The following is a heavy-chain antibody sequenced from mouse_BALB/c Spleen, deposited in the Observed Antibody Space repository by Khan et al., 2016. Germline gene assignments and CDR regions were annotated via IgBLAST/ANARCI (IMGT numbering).Heavy chain of an antibody. Sequence: QVQLKQSGTELMKPGASVKISCKATGYTLSNYWIEWIKQRPGHGLEWIGEILPGSGSTHYNEKLKGKATFTADKSSNTAYMQLSSLTSEDSAVYYCARYDYDYFDYWGQGTTLTVSS. V-gene: IGHV1-9*01. J-gene: IGHJ2*01. CDR1: GYTLSNYW. CDR2: ILPGSGST. CDR3: ARYDYDYFDY. D-gene: IGHD2-4*01.